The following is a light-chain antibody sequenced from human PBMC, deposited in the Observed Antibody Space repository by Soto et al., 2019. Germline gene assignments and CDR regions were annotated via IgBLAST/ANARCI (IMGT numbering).Light chain of an antibody. CDR3: QQSYSTPFT. V-gene: IGKV1-39*01. CDR2: AAS. Sequence: DIQITQAPSSLSASVGDRMTITCRTSQRIRSYLNWFHQKPGKAPKLLIFAASSLQGGVPSRFSGSGSGTDFTLTISSLQPEDFATYYCQQSYSTPFTFGPGTKVDIK. CDR1: QRIRSY. J-gene: IGKJ3*01.